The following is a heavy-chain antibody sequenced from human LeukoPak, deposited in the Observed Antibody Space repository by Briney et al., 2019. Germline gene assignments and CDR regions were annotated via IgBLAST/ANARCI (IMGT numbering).Heavy chain of an antibody. J-gene: IGHJ4*02. CDR2: ISAYNGNT. V-gene: IGHV1-18*01. CDR3: ARDLIAAAGGGDPFDY. Sequence: ASVKVSCKASGYTFTSYGISWVRQAPGQGLEWMGWISAYNGNTNYAQKLQGRVTMTTDTSTSTAYMELRSLRSDDTAVYYCARDLIAAAGGGDPFDYWGQGTLVTVSS. D-gene: IGHD6-13*01. CDR1: GYTFTSYG.